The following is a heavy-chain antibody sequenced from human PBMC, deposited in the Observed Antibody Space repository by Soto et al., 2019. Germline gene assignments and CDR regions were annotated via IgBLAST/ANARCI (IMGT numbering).Heavy chain of an antibody. CDR2: IVVGSGDT. CDR3: AADRAYDFWSGLIRDPPWNLVY. V-gene: IGHV1-58*01. CDR1: GFTFTSSA. D-gene: IGHD3-3*01. J-gene: IGHJ4*02. Sequence: SVKVSCKASGFTFTSSAVQWVRQARGQRLEWVGWIVVGSGDTNYPQKFQERVTITRDMSTSTAYMELSSLRSEDTAVYYCAADRAYDFWSGLIRDPPWNLVYWGQGTLGTVS.